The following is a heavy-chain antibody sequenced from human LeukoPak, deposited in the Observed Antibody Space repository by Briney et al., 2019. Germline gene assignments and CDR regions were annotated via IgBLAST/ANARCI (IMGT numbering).Heavy chain of an antibody. V-gene: IGHV3-23*01. CDR2: ICGSGGST. CDR1: GFTFSSYA. Sequence: PGGSLRLSCAASGFTFSSYAMSWVRQAPGKGLEWVSAICGSGGSTYYADSVKGRFTISRDNSKNTLYLQMNSLRAEDTAVYYCAKDSMVRGVYVYYFDYWGQGTLVTVSS. CDR3: AKDSMVRGVYVYYFDY. J-gene: IGHJ4*02. D-gene: IGHD3-10*01.